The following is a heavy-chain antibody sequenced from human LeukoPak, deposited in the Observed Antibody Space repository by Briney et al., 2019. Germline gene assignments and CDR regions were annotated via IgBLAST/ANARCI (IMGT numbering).Heavy chain of an antibody. V-gene: IGHV1-8*03. CDR3: ARRARDCSRTSCFDYYHYTDV. CDR1: GYTFTGYY. Sequence: ASVKVSCKASGYTFTGYYMHWVRQATGQGLEWMGWLNPNNGKTGYAQKFQGRVTITRDTSISTAYMELSSLRSGDTAVYYCARRARDCSRTSCFDYYHYTDVWGKGTTVTVSS. CDR2: LNPNNGKT. D-gene: IGHD2-2*01. J-gene: IGHJ6*03.